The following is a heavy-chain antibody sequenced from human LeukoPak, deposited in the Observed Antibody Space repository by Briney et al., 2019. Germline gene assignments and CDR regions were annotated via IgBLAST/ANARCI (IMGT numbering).Heavy chain of an antibody. CDR2: MNPNSGNT. V-gene: IGHV1-8*01. CDR1: GYTFTNYY. D-gene: IGHD4-23*01. Sequence: AGSVRVSCKACGYTFTNYYINWVRQATGQGLEWMGWMNPNSGNTGSAQKFQGRVTMTRNTSISTAYMELTSLRSEDTAVYYCARDADYGGNPVYSWRELDWGQGTLVTVSS. CDR3: ARDADYGGNPVYSWRELD. J-gene: IGHJ4*02.